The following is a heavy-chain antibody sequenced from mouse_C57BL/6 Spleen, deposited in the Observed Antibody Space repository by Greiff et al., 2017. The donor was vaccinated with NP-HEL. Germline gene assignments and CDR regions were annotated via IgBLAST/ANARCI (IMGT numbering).Heavy chain of an antibody. Sequence: EVQVVESGGGLVKPGGSLKLSCAASGFTFSDYGMHWVRQAPEKGLEWVAYISSGSSTIYYADTVKGRFTISRDNAKNTLFLQMTSLRSEDTAMYYCAREDDYGSSWAYWGQGTLVTVSA. J-gene: IGHJ3*01. V-gene: IGHV5-17*01. CDR1: GFTFSDYG. CDR3: AREDDYGSSWAY. D-gene: IGHD1-1*01. CDR2: ISSGSSTI.